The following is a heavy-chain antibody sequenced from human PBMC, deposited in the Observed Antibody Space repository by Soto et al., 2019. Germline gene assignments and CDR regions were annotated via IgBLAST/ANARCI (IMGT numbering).Heavy chain of an antibody. V-gene: IGHV3-33*01. J-gene: IGHJ3*02. Sequence: QVQLVESGGGVVQPGRSLRLSCAASGFTFSSYGMHWVRQAPGKGLEWVAVIWYDGSNKYYADSVKGRFTISRDNSKNTLDLQMNSLRAEDTALYYCARGPLWKASDIWGQGTMVTVSS. CDR2: IWYDGSNK. D-gene: IGHD3-10*01. CDR3: ARGPLWKASDI. CDR1: GFTFSSYG.